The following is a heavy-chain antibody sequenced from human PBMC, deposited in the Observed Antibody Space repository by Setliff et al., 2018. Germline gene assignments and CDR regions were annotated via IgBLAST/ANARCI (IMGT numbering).Heavy chain of an antibody. Sequence: GGSLRLSCVASGFTFNNFAFNWVRQAPGKGLEWVSSISSRSTYIYYADSLKGRFTISRDNAKNSLYLQMNSLRAEDTAVYYCARFACSGGSCYLSSSDYWGQGTLVTVSS. V-gene: IGHV3-21*01. CDR3: ARFACSGGSCYLSSSDY. J-gene: IGHJ4*02. D-gene: IGHD2-15*01. CDR1: GFTFNNFA. CDR2: ISSRSTYI.